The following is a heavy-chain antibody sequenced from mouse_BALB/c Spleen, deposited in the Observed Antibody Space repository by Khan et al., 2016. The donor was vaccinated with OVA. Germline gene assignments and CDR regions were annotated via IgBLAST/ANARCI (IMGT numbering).Heavy chain of an antibody. D-gene: IGHD1-1*01. CDR1: GYSITSNYA. Sequence: EVQLQESGPGLVKPSQSLSLTCTVTGYSITSNYAWNWIRQFPGNKLEWMGYISYSGSTSYNPSLKSRISIPRDTSKNQFFLHLNSVTTEDTATYYCARKNYYGYAVDYWGQGTSVTVSS. CDR2: ISYSGST. V-gene: IGHV3-2*02. CDR3: ARKNYYGYAVDY. J-gene: IGHJ4*01.